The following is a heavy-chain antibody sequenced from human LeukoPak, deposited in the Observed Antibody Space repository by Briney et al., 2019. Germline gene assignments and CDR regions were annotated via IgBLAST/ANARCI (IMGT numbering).Heavy chain of an antibody. J-gene: IGHJ3*02. Sequence: PGGSLRPPCAASGFTFSNHGMSWVRQAPGKGLGWVSAISGSGGSTYFADSVKGRFTISRDNSKNTLYLQMNTLRAEDTAIYYCAKDRLLRNSGSYAFDIWGQGTMVTVSS. CDR1: GFTFSNHG. CDR3: AKDRLLRNSGSYAFDI. D-gene: IGHD4-23*01. V-gene: IGHV3-23*01. CDR2: ISGSGGST.